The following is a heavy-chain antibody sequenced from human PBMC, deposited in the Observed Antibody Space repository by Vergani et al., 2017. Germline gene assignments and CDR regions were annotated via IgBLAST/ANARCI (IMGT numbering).Heavy chain of an antibody. J-gene: IGHJ2*01. D-gene: IGHD3-22*01. CDR2: IIPIFGTA. CDR1: GGTFSSYA. Sequence: QVQLVQSGAEVKKPGSSVKVSCKASGGTFSSYAISWVRQAPGQGLEWMGGIIPIFGTANYEQKFQGRVTITADESTSTAYMELSSLRSEDTAVYYCARGGSYYYDSSHRWYFDLWGRGTLVTVSS. V-gene: IGHV1-69*12. CDR3: ARGGSYYYDSSHRWYFDL.